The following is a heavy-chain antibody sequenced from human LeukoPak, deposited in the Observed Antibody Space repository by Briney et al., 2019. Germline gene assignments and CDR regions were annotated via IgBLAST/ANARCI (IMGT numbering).Heavy chain of an antibody. Sequence: GGSLRLSCAVSGLTFTRYGMSWVRQAPGKGLEWVSAISDSGNTYHADSVKGRFTISRDSSKNTLFLQMNRLRPEDAAVYYCAKAPVTTCRGAYCYPFDYWGQGTLVTVSS. D-gene: IGHD2-21*01. CDR2: ISDSGNT. CDR1: GLTFTRYG. CDR3: AKAPVTTCRGAYCYPFDY. J-gene: IGHJ4*02. V-gene: IGHV3-23*01.